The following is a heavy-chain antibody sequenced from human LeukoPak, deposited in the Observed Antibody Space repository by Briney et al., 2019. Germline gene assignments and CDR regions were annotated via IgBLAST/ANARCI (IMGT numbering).Heavy chain of an antibody. CDR3: VRDLGYCSSISCSADY. V-gene: IGHV3-64D*06. CDR1: GXTFNSYA. D-gene: IGHD2-2*01. J-gene: IGHJ4*02. CDR2: ISSNGVGT. Sequence: PGGSLRLSCSASGXTFNSYAMHWVRQAPGKGLEYVSAISSNGVGTYYADSVKGRFTISRDNSKNTLYLQMSSLRAEDTAVYYCVRDLGYCSSISCSADYWGQGTLVTVSS.